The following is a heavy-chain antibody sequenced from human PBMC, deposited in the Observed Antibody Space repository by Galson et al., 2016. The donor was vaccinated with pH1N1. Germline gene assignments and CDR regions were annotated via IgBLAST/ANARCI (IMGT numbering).Heavy chain of an antibody. V-gene: IGHV3-23*01. J-gene: IGHJ4*02. CDR3: AKDRYSSGQFFDS. D-gene: IGHD6-19*01. CDR1: GFKFDNYA. Sequence: LSCAASGFKFDNYAMTWVRRAPGKGLQWVSAISGSGGRTYYADSVKDRFTISRDNSKKTLFLQMTSLRVEDTAVYYCAKDRYSSGQFFDSWGRGILVTVSS. CDR2: ISGSGGRT.